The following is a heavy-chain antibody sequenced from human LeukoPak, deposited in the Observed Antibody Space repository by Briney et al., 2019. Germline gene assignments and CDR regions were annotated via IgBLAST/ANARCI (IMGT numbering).Heavy chain of an antibody. D-gene: IGHD3-9*01. CDR2: ISVSGNT. Sequence: GGSLRLSCAASGFTLSSYAMSWVRQAPGKGLEWVSAISVSGNTYHADSVKGRFTISRDSSKNTLYLQMNRLRAEDAAVYYCAKGRWGLTINNFDIWGQGTMVTVSS. J-gene: IGHJ3*02. CDR3: AKGRWGLTINNFDI. CDR1: GFTLSSYA. V-gene: IGHV3-23*01.